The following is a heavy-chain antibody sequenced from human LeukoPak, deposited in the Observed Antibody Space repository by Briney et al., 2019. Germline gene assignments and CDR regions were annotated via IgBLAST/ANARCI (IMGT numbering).Heavy chain of an antibody. V-gene: IGHV3-53*01. CDR1: GFTVSSNY. Sequence: GGSLRLSCAASGFTVSSNYMSWVRQAPGKGLEWVSVIYSGGSTYYADSVKGRFTISRDNSKNTLYLQMNSLRAEDTAVYYCARDHRWELGAFDIWGQGTMVTVSS. CDR3: ARDHRWELGAFDI. CDR2: IYSGGST. D-gene: IGHD1-26*01. J-gene: IGHJ3*02.